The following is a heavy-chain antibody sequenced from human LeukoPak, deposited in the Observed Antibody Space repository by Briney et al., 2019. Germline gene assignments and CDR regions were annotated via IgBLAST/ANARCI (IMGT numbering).Heavy chain of an antibody. CDR1: GYSISSGYY. CDR2: IYHSGST. CDR3: ARDRIADP. Sequence: SETLSLTCTVSGYSISSGYYWGWIRQPPGKGLEWIGSIYHSGSTYYNPSLKSRVTISVDTSKNQFSLKLSSVTAADTAVYYCARDRIADPWGQGTLVTVSS. D-gene: IGHD6-13*01. V-gene: IGHV4-38-2*02. J-gene: IGHJ5*02.